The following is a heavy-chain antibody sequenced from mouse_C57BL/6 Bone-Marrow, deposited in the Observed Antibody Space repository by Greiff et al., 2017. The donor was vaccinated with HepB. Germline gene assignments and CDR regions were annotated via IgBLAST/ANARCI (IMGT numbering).Heavy chain of an antibody. CDR1: GFNIKDDY. Sequence: VQLQQSGAELVRPGASVKLSCTASGFNIKDDYMHWVKQRPEQGLEWIGWIDPENGDTEYASKFQGKATITADTSSNTAYLQLSSLTSEDTAVYYCTRDYHYAMDYWGQGTSVTVSS. CDR2: IDPENGDT. D-gene: IGHD2-4*01. CDR3: TRDYHYAMDY. V-gene: IGHV14-4*01. J-gene: IGHJ4*01.